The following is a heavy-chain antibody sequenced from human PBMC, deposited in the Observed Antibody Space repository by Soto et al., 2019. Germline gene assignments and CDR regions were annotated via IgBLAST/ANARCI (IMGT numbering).Heavy chain of an antibody. V-gene: IGHV4-39*02. CDR3: ARVRDPYYYYYMDV. Sequence: ASETLSLTCTVSGGSISSSSYYWGWIRQPPGKGLEWIGTIYYSGNTYYNPSLKSRVTISIDTSNNHLSLKLSSVTAADTAVYYCARVRDPYYYYYMDVWGTGTTVTVSS. CDR1: GGSISSSSYY. J-gene: IGHJ6*03. CDR2: IYYSGNT.